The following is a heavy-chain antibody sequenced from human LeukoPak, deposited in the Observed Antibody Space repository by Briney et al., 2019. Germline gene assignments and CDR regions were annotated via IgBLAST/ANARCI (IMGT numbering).Heavy chain of an antibody. CDR2: ISAYNGNT. J-gene: IGHJ3*02. CDR3: ARGLWRSYRLGAFDI. Sequence: ASVKVSCKASGYTFTSYGISWVRQAPGQGLEWMGWISAYNGNTNYAQKLQGRVTMSTDTSTSTAYMELRSLRSDDTAVYYCARGLWRSYRLGAFDIWGQGTMVTVSS. CDR1: GYTFTSYG. D-gene: IGHD2-21*01. V-gene: IGHV1-18*01.